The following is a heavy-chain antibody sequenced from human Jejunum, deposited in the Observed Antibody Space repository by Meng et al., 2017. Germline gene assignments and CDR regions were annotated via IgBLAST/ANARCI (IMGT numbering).Heavy chain of an antibody. CDR2: TYYRSKWNN. V-gene: IGHV6-1*01. CDR3: ARRGVDSGGYMSD. Sequence: QTRSLTGAISGDSVSNNSAAWNWIRQSPSRGLEWLGRTYYRSKWNNDYAASVKSRIIINADTSTNQFSLQLRSVTPEDTAVYYCARRGVDSGGYMSDWGQGTLVTVS. D-gene: IGHD3-22*01. CDR1: GDSVSNNSAA. J-gene: IGHJ4*02.